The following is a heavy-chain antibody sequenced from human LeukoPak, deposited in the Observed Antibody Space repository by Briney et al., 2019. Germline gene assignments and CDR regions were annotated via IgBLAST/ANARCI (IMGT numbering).Heavy chain of an antibody. CDR2: INPHGGGT. Sequence: ASVKVSCKASGYTFTDYYIHWVRQAPGQGLEWMGLINPHGGGTAYAQKFQGRVTMTRDTSTSTVYIDLSSLRSEDTAVYHCTRALYSSSWYFVYWGQGTLVTVSS. J-gene: IGHJ4*01. V-gene: IGHV1-46*01. CDR1: GYTFTDYY. D-gene: IGHD6-13*01. CDR3: TRALYSSSWYFVY.